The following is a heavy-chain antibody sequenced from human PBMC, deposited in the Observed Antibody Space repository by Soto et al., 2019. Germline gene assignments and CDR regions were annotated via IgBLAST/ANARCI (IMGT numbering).Heavy chain of an antibody. Sequence: GESLKISCKGSGYSFTSYWISCVRQMPGKGLEWMGRIDPRDSYTNYSPSCQGHVTISADKSISTAYLQWGSLKDSDTAMYYYARQVSLTLGSYYYYYGMDVWGQGTPVNVSS. CDR1: GYSFTSYW. CDR2: IDPRDSYT. V-gene: IGHV5-10-1*01. D-gene: IGHD7-27*01. J-gene: IGHJ6*02. CDR3: ARQVSLTLGSYYYYYGMDV.